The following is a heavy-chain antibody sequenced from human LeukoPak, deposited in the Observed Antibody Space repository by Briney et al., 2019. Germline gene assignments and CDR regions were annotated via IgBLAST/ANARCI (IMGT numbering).Heavy chain of an antibody. V-gene: IGHV4-39*01. CDR1: GGSISSSSYY. D-gene: IGHD4-11*01. J-gene: IGHJ4*02. CDR3: AGNDYSNYFDY. Sequence: SETLSLTCTVSGGSISSSSYYWGWIRQPPGKGLEWIGSIYYSGSTYYNPSLKSRVTISVDTSKNQFSLKLSSVTAADTAVYYCAGNDYSNYFDYWGQGTLVTVSS. CDR2: IYYSGST.